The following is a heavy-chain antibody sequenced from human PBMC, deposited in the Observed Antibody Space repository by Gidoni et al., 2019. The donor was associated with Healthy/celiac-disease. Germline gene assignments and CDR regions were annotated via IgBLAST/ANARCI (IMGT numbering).Heavy chain of an antibody. CDR2: ISAYNGNT. D-gene: IGHD4-17*01. J-gene: IGHJ4*01. CDR3: ARDKGGYGGNSDFDY. V-gene: IGHV1-18*04. Sequence: QVQLVQSGAEVQKTRASVKVSCKASGYTFTSNGIRWVRQAPGQGLEWMGWISAYNGNTNYAQKLQGRVTMTTDTSTSTAYMELRSLRSDDTAVYYCARDKGGYGGNSDFDYWGQGTLVTVSA. CDR1: GYTFTSNG.